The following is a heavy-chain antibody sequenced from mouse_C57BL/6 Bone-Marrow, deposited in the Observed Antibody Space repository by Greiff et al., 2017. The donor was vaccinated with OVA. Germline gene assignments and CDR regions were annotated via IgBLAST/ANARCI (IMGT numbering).Heavy chain of an antibody. CDR3: ARGFITTFVDY. CDR2: ISSGSSTI. V-gene: IGHV5-17*01. D-gene: IGHD1-1*01. CDR1: GFTFSDYG. J-gene: IGHJ4*01. Sequence: EVHLVESGGGLVKPGGSLKLSCAASGFTFSDYGMHWVRQAPEKGLEWVAYISSGSSTIYYADTVKGRFTISRDNAKNTLFLQMTSLRSEDTAMYYCARGFITTFVDYWGQGTSVTVSS.